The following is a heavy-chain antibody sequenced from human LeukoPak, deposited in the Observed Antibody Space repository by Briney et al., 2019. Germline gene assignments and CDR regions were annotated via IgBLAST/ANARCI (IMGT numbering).Heavy chain of an antibody. CDR1: GYTFTSYY. Sequence: ASVKVSCKASGYTFTSYYMHWVRQAPGQGLEWMGGINPSGGSTSYAQKFQGRLTMTRDTSTSTVYMELSSLRSEDTAVYYSAKDTTVTTPPFFDAFDIWGQGTMVTVSS. J-gene: IGHJ3*02. D-gene: IGHD4-17*01. V-gene: IGHV1-46*01. CDR2: INPSGGST. CDR3: AKDTTVTTPPFFDAFDI.